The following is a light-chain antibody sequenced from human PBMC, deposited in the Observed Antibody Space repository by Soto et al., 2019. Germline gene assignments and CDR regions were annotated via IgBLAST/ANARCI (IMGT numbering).Light chain of an antibody. V-gene: IGLV2-8*01. Sequence: QSALTQPPSASGSPGQSVTISCTGTSSDIGGYDHVSWYRQDPGKAPKVMIYEVTKRPSGVPDRFSGSKAGNTASLTVFGLQAEDEANYSCGSFAGPVWVFGGGTKLTVL. CDR3: GSFAGPVWV. CDR2: EVT. J-gene: IGLJ3*02. CDR1: SSDIGGYDH.